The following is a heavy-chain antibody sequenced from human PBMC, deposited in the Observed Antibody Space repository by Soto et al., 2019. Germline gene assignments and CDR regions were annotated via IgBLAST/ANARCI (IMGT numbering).Heavy chain of an antibody. V-gene: IGHV3-23*01. D-gene: IGHD3-3*01. J-gene: IGHJ4*02. CDR3: AKEYSLYDFWSGYFDY. CDR2: ISGSGGST. Sequence: GGSLRLSCAASGFTFSSYAMSWVRQAPGKGLEWVSAISGSGGSTYYADSVKGRFTISRDNSKNTLYLQMNSLRAEDTAVYYCAKEYSLYDFWSGYFDYWGQGTLVTVSS. CDR1: GFTFSSYA.